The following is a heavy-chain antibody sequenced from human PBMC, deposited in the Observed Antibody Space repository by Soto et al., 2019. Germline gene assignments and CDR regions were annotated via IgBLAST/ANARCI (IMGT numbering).Heavy chain of an antibody. J-gene: IGHJ5*02. Sequence: PSETLSLTCTVSGASIRSTDYYWSWIRQAPGKGLEWIGCVYYTGSTYYNPSLMSRLTISVDTSKNQFSLKLTSVTAAETAVYYCVRTAREGAVAPHWFDRWGQGTLVTVSS. CDR1: GASIRSTDYY. V-gene: IGHV4-30-4*01. CDR2: VYYTGST. CDR3: VRTAREGAVAPHWFDR. D-gene: IGHD2-21*02.